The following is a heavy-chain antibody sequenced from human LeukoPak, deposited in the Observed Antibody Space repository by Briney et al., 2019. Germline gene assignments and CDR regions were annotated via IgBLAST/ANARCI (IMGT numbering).Heavy chain of an antibody. CDR3: ARLPSGYSSSWYRGQSWFDP. J-gene: IGHJ5*02. Sequence: SETLSLTCAVYGGSFSGYYWSWIRQPPGKGLEWIGEINHSGSTNYNPSLKSRVTISVDTSKNQFSLKLSSVTAADTAVYYCARLPSGYSSSWYRGQSWFDPWGQGTLVTVSS. V-gene: IGHV4-34*01. D-gene: IGHD6-13*01. CDR2: INHSGST. CDR1: GGSFSGYY.